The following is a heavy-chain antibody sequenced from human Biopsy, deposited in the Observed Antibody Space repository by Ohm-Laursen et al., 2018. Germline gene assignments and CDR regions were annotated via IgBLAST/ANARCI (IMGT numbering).Heavy chain of an antibody. CDR3: ARGPLGPLLEWLLFQTSIDV. J-gene: IGHJ6*02. V-gene: IGHV1-2*07. D-gene: IGHD3-3*01. CDR2: VNPNNGDK. CDR1: GYTFIDYY. Sequence: SVKVSCKASGYTFIDYYIHWVRQAPGQGLEWMGWVNPNNGDKKFAPDFQGRLTMTRDKSISTAYMELIRLRSDDTAVYYCARGPLGPLLEWLLFQTSIDVWGQGTLVTVSS.